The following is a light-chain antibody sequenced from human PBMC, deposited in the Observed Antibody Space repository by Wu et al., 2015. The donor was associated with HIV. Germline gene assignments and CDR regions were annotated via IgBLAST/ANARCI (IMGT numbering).Light chain of an antibody. Sequence: EIVLTQSPATLSLSPGERATLSCRASQSVYSYFAWYQQKPGQAPRLLIHDASNRATGIPARFSGSGSGTDFTLTISSLEPEDFAVYYCQQRNIWPQFTFGPGTKVDVK. CDR2: DAS. CDR3: QQRNIWPQFT. V-gene: IGKV3-11*01. J-gene: IGKJ3*01. CDR1: QSVYSY.